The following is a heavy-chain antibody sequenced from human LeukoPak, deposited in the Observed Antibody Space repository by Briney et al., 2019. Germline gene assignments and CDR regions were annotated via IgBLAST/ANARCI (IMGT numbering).Heavy chain of an antibody. V-gene: IGHV1-8*02. CDR3: ASERGATQYFDY. J-gene: IGHJ4*02. Sequence: ASVKVSCKASGYTFTSYGISWVRQATGQGLEWMGWMNPNSGNTGYAQKFQGRVTMTRNTSISTAYMELSSLRSEDTAVYYCASERGATQYFDYWGQGTLVTVSS. D-gene: IGHD1-1*01. CDR1: GYTFTSYG. CDR2: MNPNSGNT.